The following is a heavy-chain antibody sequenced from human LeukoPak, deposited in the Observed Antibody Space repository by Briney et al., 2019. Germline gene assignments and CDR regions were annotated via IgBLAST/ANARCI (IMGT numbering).Heavy chain of an antibody. D-gene: IGHD3-3*01. CDR3: ARGLPFWSGYFLY. Sequence: SVKVSCKASGGTLSSYAISWVRQAPGQGLEWMGGIIPIFGTANYAQKFQGRVTTTTDESTSTAYMELSSLSSEDRAVYYCARGLPFWSGYFLYWGQGTLVTVSS. CDR2: IIPIFGTA. V-gene: IGHV1-69*05. J-gene: IGHJ4*02. CDR1: GGTLSSYA.